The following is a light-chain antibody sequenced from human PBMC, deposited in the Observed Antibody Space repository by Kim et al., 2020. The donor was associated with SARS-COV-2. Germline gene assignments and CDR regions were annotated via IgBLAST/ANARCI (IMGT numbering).Light chain of an antibody. Sequence: QSALTQHPSASGSPGQSVTISCTGTSSDIGDYKYVSWYQQHPGKAPRLMIYEVSKWPSGVPDRFSGAKSGNTASLTVSGLQAEDEADYYCSSYAGSNNWVFGGGTQLTVL. J-gene: IGLJ3*02. CDR1: SSDIGDYKY. CDR2: EVS. CDR3: SSYAGSNNWV. V-gene: IGLV2-8*01.